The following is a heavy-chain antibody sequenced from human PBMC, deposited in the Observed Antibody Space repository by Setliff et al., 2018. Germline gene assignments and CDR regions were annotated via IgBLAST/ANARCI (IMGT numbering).Heavy chain of an antibody. D-gene: IGHD1-26*01. CDR3: ASPHRGGSYHDVFDI. V-gene: IGHV1-3*01. CDR2: INAVSGNT. CDR1: SYTFTNYG. Sequence: GASVKVSCKTSSYTFTNYGINWVRQAPGQRLEWMGWINAVSGNTKYSQKFQGRVTITRDTSASTAYMELSSLRAEDTAVYYCASPHRGGSYHDVFDIWGQGTMVTVSS. J-gene: IGHJ3*02.